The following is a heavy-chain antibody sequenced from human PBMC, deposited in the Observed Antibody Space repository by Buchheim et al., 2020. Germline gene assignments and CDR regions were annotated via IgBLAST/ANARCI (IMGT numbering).Heavy chain of an antibody. V-gene: IGHV3-30-3*01. D-gene: IGHD3-22*01. Sequence: QVQLVESGGGVVQPGRSLRLSCAASGFTFSSYAMHWVRQAPGKGLEWVAVISYDGSNKYYADSVKGRFTISRDNSKTTLYLQMNSLRAEDTAVYYCARVECYDSSGCSLGMDVWGQGTT. CDR3: ARVECYDSSGCSLGMDV. CDR2: ISYDGSNK. CDR1: GFTFSSYA. J-gene: IGHJ6*02.